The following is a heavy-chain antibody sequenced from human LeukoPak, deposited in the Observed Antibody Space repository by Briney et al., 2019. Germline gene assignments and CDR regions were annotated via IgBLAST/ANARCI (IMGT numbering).Heavy chain of an antibody. D-gene: IGHD1-26*01. J-gene: IGHJ5*02. V-gene: IGHV4-34*01. CDR2: INHSGST. Sequence: PSETLSLTCAVYGGSFSGFYWNWIRQPPGKGLEWIGEINHSGSTNYNPSLKSRVTISVDTSKNQFSLKLNSAPAADTAVYYCARGRFDSGSYYVGRRNGFDPWGQGTLVTVSS. CDR3: ARGRFDSGSYYVGRRNGFDP. CDR1: GGSFSGFY.